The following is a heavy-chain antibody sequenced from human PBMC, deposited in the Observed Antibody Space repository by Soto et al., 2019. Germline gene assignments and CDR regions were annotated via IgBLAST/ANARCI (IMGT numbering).Heavy chain of an antibody. J-gene: IGHJ5*02. CDR2: INPNSGGT. V-gene: IGHV1-2*04. CDR3: AREGYYDSSGYSDT. Sequence: ASVKVSCKASGYTFTGYYMHWVRQAPGQGLEWMGWINPNSGGTNYAQKFQGWVTMTRDTSISTAYMELSRLRSDDTAVYYCAREGYYDSSGYSDTWGQGTPVTVSS. D-gene: IGHD3-22*01. CDR1: GYTFTGYY.